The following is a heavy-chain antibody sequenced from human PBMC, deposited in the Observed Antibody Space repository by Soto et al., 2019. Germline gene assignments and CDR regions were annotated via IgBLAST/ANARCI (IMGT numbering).Heavy chain of an antibody. J-gene: IGHJ6*01. D-gene: IGHD2-2*01. CDR1: GGTFSSYA. CDR2: IIPIFGTA. CDR3: ARGVVLVPAAMPSPYYYYGMDV. Sequence: QVQLVQSGAEVKKPGSSVKVSCKASGGTFSSYAISWVRQAPGQGLEWMGGIIPIFGTANYAQKFQGRVTITADESTSTAYMELSSLRSEDTAVYYCARGVVLVPAAMPSPYYYYGMDVWGQGTTVTVSS. V-gene: IGHV1-69*12.